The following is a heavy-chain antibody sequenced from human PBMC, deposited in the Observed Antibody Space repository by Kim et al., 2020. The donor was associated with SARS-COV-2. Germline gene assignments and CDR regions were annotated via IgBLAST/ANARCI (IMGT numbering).Heavy chain of an antibody. Sequence: ASVKVSCKASGYTFTSYYMHWVRQAPGQGLEWMGIINPSGGSTSYAQKFQGRVTMTRDTSTSTVYMELSSLRSEDTAVYYCARDASYYDTRADWYFDLWGRGTLVTVSS. J-gene: IGHJ2*01. CDR1: GYTFTSYY. CDR3: ARDASYYDTRADWYFDL. D-gene: IGHD3-22*01. V-gene: IGHV1-46*01. CDR2: INPSGGST.